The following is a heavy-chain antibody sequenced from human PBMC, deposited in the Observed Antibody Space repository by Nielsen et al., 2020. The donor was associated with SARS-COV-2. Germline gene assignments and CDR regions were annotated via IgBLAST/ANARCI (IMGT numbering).Heavy chain of an antibody. Sequence: ASVKVSCKASGYTFTSYGISWVRQAPGQGLEWMGWISAYNGNTNYAQKLQGRVTMTTDTSTSTAYMELRSLRSDDTAVYYCARDRGGKTTGNWFDPWGQGTLVTVSS. CDR3: ARDRGGKTTGNWFDP. V-gene: IGHV1-18*01. J-gene: IGHJ5*02. CDR2: ISAYNGNT. CDR1: GYTFTSYG. D-gene: IGHD4-17*01.